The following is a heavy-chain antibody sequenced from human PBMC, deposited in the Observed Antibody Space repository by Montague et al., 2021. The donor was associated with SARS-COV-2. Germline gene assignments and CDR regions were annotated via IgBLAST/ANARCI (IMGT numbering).Heavy chain of an antibody. CDR1: GDSVSSKSVA. D-gene: IGHD2-8*02. J-gene: IGHJ3*01. Sequence: CAISGDSVSSKSVAWNWIRQSPSRGLEWLGRTYYRSKWDSDYAESVKRRLVINPDTSKNQVSLQLNSVIPEDTAVYFCASSGITFTGLDAFDLGGQGTMVTVSS. CDR3: ASSGITFTGLDAFDL. V-gene: IGHV6-1*01. CDR2: TYYRSKWDS.